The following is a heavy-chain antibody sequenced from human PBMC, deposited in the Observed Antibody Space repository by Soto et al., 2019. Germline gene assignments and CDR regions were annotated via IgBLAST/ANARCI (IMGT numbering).Heavy chain of an antibody. CDR2: TYYSAGT. J-gene: IGHJ4*02. V-gene: IGHV4-39*01. D-gene: IGHD6-13*01. Sequence: SETLSLTCNVSGGSVSSSSYYWGWIRQAPGTGLEWIVSTYYSAGTYYNPSLQSRVTTSMDASKNQFSLTVTSVTAADTAIYYCARHASRGYSSSWYFEDWGQGTPVTV. CDR1: GGSVSSSSYY. CDR3: ARHASRGYSSSWYFED.